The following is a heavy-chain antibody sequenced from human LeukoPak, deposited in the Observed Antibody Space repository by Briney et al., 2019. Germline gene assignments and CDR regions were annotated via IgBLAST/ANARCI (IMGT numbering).Heavy chain of an antibody. Sequence: PGGSLRLSCAASGFTFSSYAMSWVRQAPGKGLEWVSAISGSGGSTYYADSVKGRFTISRDNSKNTLYLQMNSLRAEDTAVYYCAKDLCGYYDSSGYNPGDYYYYGMDVWGQGTTVTVSS. V-gene: IGHV3-23*01. CDR1: GFTFSSYA. D-gene: IGHD3-22*01. J-gene: IGHJ6*02. CDR2: ISGSGGST. CDR3: AKDLCGYYDSSGYNPGDYYYYGMDV.